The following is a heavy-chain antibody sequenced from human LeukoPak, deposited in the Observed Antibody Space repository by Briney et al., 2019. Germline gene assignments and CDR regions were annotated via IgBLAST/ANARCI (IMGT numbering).Heavy chain of an antibody. D-gene: IGHD1-7*01. CDR3: TTDIGWNYLTGKLQF. CDR1: GFTFSNAW. J-gene: IGHJ4*02. Sequence: GGSLRLSCAASGFTFSNAWMSWVRQAPGKGLEWVGRIKSKTGDGTTDYAAPVEGGFTISRDDSNNTLYLQMNRLKTEDTAVYYCTTDIGWNYLTGKLQFWGQGTLVTVSS. CDR2: IKSKTGDGTT. V-gene: IGHV3-15*01.